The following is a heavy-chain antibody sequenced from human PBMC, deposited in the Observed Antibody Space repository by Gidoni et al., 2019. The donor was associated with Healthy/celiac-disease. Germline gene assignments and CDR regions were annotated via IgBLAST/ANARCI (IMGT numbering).Heavy chain of an antibody. D-gene: IGHD2-2*01. CDR2: ISYDGSNK. CDR3: ARDNGDQLLGVVWFDP. Sequence: QVQLVESGGGVVQPGRSLRLSCAASGFTFSSYAMHWVRQAPGKGLEWVAVISYDGSNKYYADSVKGRFTISRDNSKNTLYLQMNSLRAEDTAVYYCARDNGDQLLGVVWFDPWGQGTLVTVSS. V-gene: IGHV3-30*04. J-gene: IGHJ5*02. CDR1: GFTFSSYA.